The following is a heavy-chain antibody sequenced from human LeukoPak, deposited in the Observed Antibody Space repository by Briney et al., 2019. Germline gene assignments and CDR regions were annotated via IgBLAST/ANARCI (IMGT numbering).Heavy chain of an antibody. J-gene: IGHJ6*02. V-gene: IGHV1-69*04. CDR2: IIPISGIA. CDR1: GGTFSSYA. D-gene: IGHD2-15*01. Sequence: SLKVSCKASGGTFSSYAISWVRQAPGQGLEWLGRIIPISGIANYAQTFQGRVTITADKSTSTAYMELSSLRSEDTAVYYCASWFRYCSGGSCYNGMDVWGQGTTVTVSS. CDR3: ASWFRYCSGGSCYNGMDV.